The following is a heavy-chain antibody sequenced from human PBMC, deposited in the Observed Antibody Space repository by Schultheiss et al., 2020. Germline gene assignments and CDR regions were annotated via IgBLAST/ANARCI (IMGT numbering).Heavy chain of an antibody. V-gene: IGHV1-18*01. Sequence: ASVKVSCKASGYTFTSYGISWVRQAPGQGLEWMGWISAYNGNTNYAQKLQGRVTMTTDTSTSTAYMELRSLRSDDTAVYYCARVSAGLGSSWADYYYYYGMDVWGQGTTVTVSS. D-gene: IGHD6-13*01. CDR1: GYTFTSYG. CDR2: ISAYNGNT. J-gene: IGHJ6*02. CDR3: ARVSAGLGSSWADYYYYYGMDV.